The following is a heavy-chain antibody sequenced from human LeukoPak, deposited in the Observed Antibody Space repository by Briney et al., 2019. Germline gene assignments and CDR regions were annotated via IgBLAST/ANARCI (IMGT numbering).Heavy chain of an antibody. CDR1: GFTFSSYG. J-gene: IGHJ4*02. CDR2: ISYSGST. Sequence: GSLRLSCAASGFTFSSYGMHWVRQPPGKGLEWIGSISYSGSTYFNPSLTSRVTVSLETSKNKFSLKLNSVTAADTAVYYCARTIQYFDWFFDFWGQGSLVPVSP. CDR3: ARTIQYFDWFFDF. V-gene: IGHV4-39*01. D-gene: IGHD3-9*01.